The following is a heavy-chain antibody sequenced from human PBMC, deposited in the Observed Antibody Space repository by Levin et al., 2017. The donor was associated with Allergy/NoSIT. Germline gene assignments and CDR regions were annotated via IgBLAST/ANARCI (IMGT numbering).Heavy chain of an antibody. J-gene: IGHJ6*02. V-gene: IGHV5-51*01. CDR1: GYTFAAYW. D-gene: IGHD3-16*01. Sequence: PGGSLRLSCKASGYTFAAYWIAWVRQMPGDGLEWMGTIYPGDSETKYSPSFQGQVTISADKSITTAYLQWSSLKASDTAMYYCTRRGPPDSSAGEGYYFFALDVWGQGTTVTVSS. CDR2: IYPGDSET. CDR3: TRRGPPDSSAGEGYYFFALDV.